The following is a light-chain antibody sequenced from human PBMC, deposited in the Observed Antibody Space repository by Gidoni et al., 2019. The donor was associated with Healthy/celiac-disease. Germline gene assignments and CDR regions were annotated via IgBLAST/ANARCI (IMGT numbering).Light chain of an antibody. CDR3: QQYNSYPWT. Sequence: DIQMTQSPSTLSASVGDRVTITCRASQSISSWLAWYQQKPGKAPKLLIYDASSLESGVPSRFSGSGSGTEFTLTSSSLQPDDFATYYCQQYNSYPWTFGQXTKVEIK. J-gene: IGKJ1*01. CDR1: QSISSW. CDR2: DAS. V-gene: IGKV1-5*01.